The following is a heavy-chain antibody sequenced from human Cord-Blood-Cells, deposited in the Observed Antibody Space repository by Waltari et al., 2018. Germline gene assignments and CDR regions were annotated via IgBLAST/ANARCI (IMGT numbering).Heavy chain of an antibody. J-gene: IGHJ4*02. D-gene: IGHD1-26*01. CDR2: IKSKTDGGTT. Sequence: EVQLVESGGGLVKPGGSLRLSCAASGFTFSNAWVSWVRQAPGKGLEWVGRIKSKTDGGTTDYAAPVKGRFTISRDDSKNTLYLQMNSLKTEDTAVYYCTTRIVGATTRDYWGQGTLVTVSS. CDR1: GFTFSNAW. V-gene: IGHV3-15*01. CDR3: TTRIVGATTRDY.